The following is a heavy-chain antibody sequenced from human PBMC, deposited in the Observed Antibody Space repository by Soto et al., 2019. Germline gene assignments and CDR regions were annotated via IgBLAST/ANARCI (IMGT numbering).Heavy chain of an antibody. V-gene: IGHV3-21*01. J-gene: IGHJ6*02. CDR3: ARGLGTMVRGVMTYYYGMDV. CDR1: GFTFSSYS. D-gene: IGHD3-10*01. CDR2: ISSSSSYI. Sequence: GGSLRLSCAASGFTFSSYSMNWVRQAPGKGLEWVSSISSSSSYIYYADSVEGRFTISRDNAKNSLYLQMNSLRAEDTAVYYCARGLGTMVRGVMTYYYGMDVWGQGTTVTVSS.